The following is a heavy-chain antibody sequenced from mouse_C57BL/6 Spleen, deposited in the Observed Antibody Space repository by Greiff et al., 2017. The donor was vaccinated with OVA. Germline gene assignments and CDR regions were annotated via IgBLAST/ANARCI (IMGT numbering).Heavy chain of an antibody. J-gene: IGHJ2*01. Sequence: VQLKQSGPELVKPGASVKLSCKASGYSFTDYNMNWVKQSNGKSSEWICVINPDYGTTSYNQKFKVKATLTVDKSSSTAYMQLNILTYEDSAVYYCAREGGYWGQGTTLTVSS. CDR1: GYSFTDYN. V-gene: IGHV1-39*01. CDR3: AREGGY. CDR2: INPDYGTT.